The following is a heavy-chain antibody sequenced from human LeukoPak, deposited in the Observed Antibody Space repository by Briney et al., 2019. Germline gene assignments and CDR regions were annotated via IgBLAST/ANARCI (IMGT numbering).Heavy chain of an antibody. V-gene: IGHV3-21*01. D-gene: IGHD3-22*01. J-gene: IGHJ3*02. CDR3: ARQKRITMIVVVKYLGAFDI. Sequence: GGSLRLSCAASGFIFSSYSMNWVRQAPGKGLEWVSSISSSSSYIYYADSVKGRFTISRDNAKNSLYLQMNSLRAEDTAVYYCARQKRITMIVVVKYLGAFDIWGQGTMVTVSS. CDR1: GFIFSSYS. CDR2: ISSSSSYI.